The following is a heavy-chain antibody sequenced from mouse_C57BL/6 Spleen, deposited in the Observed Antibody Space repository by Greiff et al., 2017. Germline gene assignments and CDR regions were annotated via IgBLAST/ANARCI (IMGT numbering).Heavy chain of an antibody. D-gene: IGHD2-13*01. CDR2: IYPGDGDT. CDR1: GYAFSSSW. J-gene: IGHJ3*01. V-gene: IGHV1-80*01. Sequence: VQLQQSGAELVKPGASVKISCKASGYAFSSSWMNWVKQRPGKGLEWIGQIYPGDGDTNYNGKFKGKATLTADKSSSTAYMQLSSLTSEDSAVYFCARGGDSFAYWGQGILVTVSA. CDR3: ARGGDSFAY.